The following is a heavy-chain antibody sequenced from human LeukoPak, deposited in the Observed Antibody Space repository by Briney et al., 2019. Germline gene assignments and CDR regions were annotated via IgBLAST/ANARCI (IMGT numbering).Heavy chain of an antibody. J-gene: IGHJ3*02. CDR2: INPNSGGT. CDR3: AKLSRWTVVSDDGFDI. V-gene: IGHV1-2*02. Sequence: PRASVKVSCKASGYTFTGYYMHWVRQAPGQGLEWMGWINPNSGGTNYAQKFQGRVTMTRDTSISTAYMELSRLRSDDTAVYYCAKLSRWTVVSDDGFDIWGQGTMVTVSS. CDR1: GYTFTGYY. D-gene: IGHD4-23*01.